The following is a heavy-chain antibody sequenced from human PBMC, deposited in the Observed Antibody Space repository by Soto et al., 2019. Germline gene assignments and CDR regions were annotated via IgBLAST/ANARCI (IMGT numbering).Heavy chain of an antibody. CDR2: VWYDGSNK. J-gene: IGHJ4*02. V-gene: IGHV3-33*01. CDR3: ARRVNGDLDY. Sequence: PGGSLRLSCAASGFTFSTYGMHWVRQAPGKGLEWVAVVWYDGSNKYYADSVKGRFTISRDNSKNTLYLQMNSLRAEDTAVYYCARRVNGDLDYWGQGTLVTVSS. D-gene: IGHD4-17*01. CDR1: GFTFSTYG.